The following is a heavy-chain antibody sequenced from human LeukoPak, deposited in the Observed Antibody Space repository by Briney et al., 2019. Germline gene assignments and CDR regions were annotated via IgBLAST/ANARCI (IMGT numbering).Heavy chain of an antibody. Sequence: SETLSLTCTVSGDSISSDYWSWIRQPPGKGLEWIGYIYYSGSTNYNPSLKSRLTISVDTSKNQFSLKLSSVTAADTAVYYCARQTGSYFYYLDCWGQGTLVTVSS. CDR2: IYYSGST. CDR1: GDSISSDY. V-gene: IGHV4-59*01. D-gene: IGHD3-9*01. CDR3: ARQTGSYFYYLDC. J-gene: IGHJ4*02.